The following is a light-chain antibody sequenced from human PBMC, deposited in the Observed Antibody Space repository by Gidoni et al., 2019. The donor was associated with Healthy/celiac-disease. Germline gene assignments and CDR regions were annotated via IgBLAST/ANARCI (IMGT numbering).Light chain of an antibody. J-gene: IGKJ1*01. CDR3: QQYGSSLTWT. CDR2: GAS. CDR1: QSISSSY. Sequence: EIVLTQSPGTLSLSPGERATLSSRASQSISSSYLAWYQQEPGQAPSLLIYGASSRATGIPDRFSGSGSGADFTHTISRLEPEDFAMYYCQQYGSSLTWTFGQXTKVEIK. V-gene: IGKV3-20*01.